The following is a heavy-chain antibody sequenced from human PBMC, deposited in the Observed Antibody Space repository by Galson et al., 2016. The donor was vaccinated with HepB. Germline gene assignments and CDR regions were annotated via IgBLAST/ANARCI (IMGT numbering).Heavy chain of an antibody. D-gene: IGHD5-18*01. V-gene: IGHV4-61*08. CDR3: ARDLTMVTTGWFDP. CDR1: GGSISSGGYY. Sequence: TLSLTCTVSGGSISSGGYYWSWIRQHPGKGLEWIGYIYYSGSTNYSPSLKSRVTISVDTSKNQFSLKLSSVTAADTAVYYCARDLTMVTTGWFDPWGQGTLVTVSS. J-gene: IGHJ5*02. CDR2: IYYSGST.